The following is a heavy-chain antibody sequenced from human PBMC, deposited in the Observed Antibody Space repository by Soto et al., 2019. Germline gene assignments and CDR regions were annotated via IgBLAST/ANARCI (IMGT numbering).Heavy chain of an antibody. D-gene: IGHD3-22*01. CDR2: IYYTGST. Sequence: QVQLQESGPGLVKPSETLSLTCSVSGDSINGYYWSCIRQPPGKGLEWIGYIYYTGSTNYKPALKGRVTMSVQRFRNQVPPKLSSVTAAGTAVYYWAREGGRGNNYDGSGYFDLWGRGTLVTVSS. CDR1: GDSINGYY. J-gene: IGHJ2*01. V-gene: IGHV4-59*01. CDR3: AREGGRGNNYDGSGYFDL.